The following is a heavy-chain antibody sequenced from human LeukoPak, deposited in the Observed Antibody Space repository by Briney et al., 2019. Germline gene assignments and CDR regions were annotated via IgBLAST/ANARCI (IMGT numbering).Heavy chain of an antibody. D-gene: IGHD6-25*01. Sequence: SVKVSCKASGGTFSSYTISWVRQAPGQGLEWMGRIIPILGIANYAQKFQGRVTITADKSTSTAYMELSSLRSEDTAVYYCARGLGPSAAAFDIWGQGTMVTVSS. V-gene: IGHV1-69*02. CDR1: GGTFSSYT. CDR2: IIPILGIA. CDR3: ARGLGPSAAAFDI. J-gene: IGHJ3*02.